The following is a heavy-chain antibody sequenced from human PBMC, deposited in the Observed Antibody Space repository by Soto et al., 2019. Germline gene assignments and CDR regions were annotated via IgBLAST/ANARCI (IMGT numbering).Heavy chain of an antibody. Sequence: SVKVSCKASGYTFTSYDISWVRQAPGQGLEWMGRIIPIFGIANYAQKFQGRVTITADKSTSTAYMELSSLRSEDTAVYYCARIGHGSGSELYYYYYMDVWGKGTTVTVSS. V-gene: IGHV1-69*04. CDR2: IIPIFGIA. J-gene: IGHJ6*03. D-gene: IGHD3-10*01. CDR3: ARIGHGSGSELYYYYYMDV. CDR1: GYTFTSYD.